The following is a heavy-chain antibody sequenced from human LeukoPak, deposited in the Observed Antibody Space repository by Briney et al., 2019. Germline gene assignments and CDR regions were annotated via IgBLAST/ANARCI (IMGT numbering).Heavy chain of an antibody. J-gene: IGHJ4*02. Sequence: SETLSLTCTVSGGSISGYYWSWIRQPPGKGLEYIGYIHYSGSTNYNPSLKSRVTISLDTSKNQFSLKLNSVTAADTAVYYCARTADGSGYYGIGYRGQGTLVTVSS. V-gene: IGHV4-59*01. CDR3: ARTADGSGYYGIGY. CDR1: GGSISGYY. CDR2: IHYSGST. D-gene: IGHD3-22*01.